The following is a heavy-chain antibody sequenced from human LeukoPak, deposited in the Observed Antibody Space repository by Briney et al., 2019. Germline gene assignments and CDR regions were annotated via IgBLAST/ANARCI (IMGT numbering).Heavy chain of an antibody. CDR3: ARDSYYYDSSGARGYFQH. CDR1: GYTFTSYG. CDR2: ISAYNGNT. Sequence: ASVSVSCKASGYTFTSYGISWVRQAPGQGLEWMGWISAYNGNTNYAQKLQGRVTMTTDTSTSTAYMELRSLRSDDTAVYYCARDSYYYDSSGARGYFQHWGQGTLVTVSS. D-gene: IGHD3-22*01. J-gene: IGHJ1*01. V-gene: IGHV1-18*01.